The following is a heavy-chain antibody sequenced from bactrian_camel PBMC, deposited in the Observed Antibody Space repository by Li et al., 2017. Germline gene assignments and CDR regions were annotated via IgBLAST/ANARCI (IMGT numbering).Heavy chain of an antibody. CDR1: GATQDIGC. D-gene: IGHD2*01. CDR2: IDSDGIT. V-gene: IGHV3S53*01. J-gene: IGHJ4*01. Sequence: VQLVESGGESVQAGGSLRLSCVASGATQDIGCMGWFRQVPGLEREGIGSIDSDGITTYADSLKARFTISRDNAKMTLYLQMNSLKPEDTAMYYCAANFGPYCSGPYLARRANFLGQGTQVTVS.